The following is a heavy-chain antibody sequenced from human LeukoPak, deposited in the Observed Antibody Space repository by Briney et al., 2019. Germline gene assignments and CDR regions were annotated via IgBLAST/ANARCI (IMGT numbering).Heavy chain of an antibody. V-gene: IGHV1-8*01. CDR2: MNPNSGNT. Sequence: ASVKVSFKSSVYIFTHYEYNWVRQPSAQGVGWMGWMNPNSGNTGYAQKFQGRVTMTRDTSISTAYMELSRLRSDDTAVYYCARRVEQFDWGQGTLVTVSS. CDR1: VYIFTHYE. D-gene: IGHD6-6*01. CDR3: ARRVEQFD. J-gene: IGHJ4*02.